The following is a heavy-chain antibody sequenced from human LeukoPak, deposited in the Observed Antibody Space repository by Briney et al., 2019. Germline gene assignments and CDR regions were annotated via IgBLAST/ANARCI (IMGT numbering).Heavy chain of an antibody. J-gene: IGHJ4*02. CDR3: ARGLGRRSDY. CDR2: INHSGST. V-gene: IGHV4-30-4*01. CDR1: GGSISSGDYY. Sequence: PSETLSLTCTVSGGSISSGDYYWSWIRQPPGKGLEWIGEINHSGSTNYNPSLKSRVTISVDTSKNQFSLKLSSVTAADTAVYYCARGLGRRSDYWGQGTLVTVSS. D-gene: IGHD2-15*01.